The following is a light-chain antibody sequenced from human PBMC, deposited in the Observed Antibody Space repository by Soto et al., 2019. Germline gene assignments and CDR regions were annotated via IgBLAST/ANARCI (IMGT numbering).Light chain of an antibody. J-gene: IGKJ2*01. CDR1: QSVNSGY. CDR2: ATS. Sequence: IVLTQSPGTLSLSPGERATLSCRASQSVNSGYLAWYQQKPGQAPRLLIYATSIRTTDFTDRFSGSVSGTDFTLTISGVEPEDSAVYYCDCQQFDSSRIYSFGQGTKLEIK. CDR3: QQFDSSRIYS. V-gene: IGKV3-20*01.